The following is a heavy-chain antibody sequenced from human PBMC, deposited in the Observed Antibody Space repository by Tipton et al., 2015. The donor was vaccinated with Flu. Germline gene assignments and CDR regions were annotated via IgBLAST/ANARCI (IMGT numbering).Heavy chain of an antibody. CDR1: GYTFTSYG. CDR2: ISAYNGNT. V-gene: IGHV1-18*01. D-gene: IGHD3-10*01. Sequence: QLVQSGAEVKKPGASVKDSCKASGYTFTSYGISWVRQAPGQGLEWMGWISAYNGNTNYAQKLHGRVTMTTDTSTSTDYMELRSLNSDDPPVYFFACVFYYGLRGPRDDDFDIWAQGTMVTVSS. J-gene: IGHJ3*02. CDR3: ACVFYYGLRGPRDDDFDI.